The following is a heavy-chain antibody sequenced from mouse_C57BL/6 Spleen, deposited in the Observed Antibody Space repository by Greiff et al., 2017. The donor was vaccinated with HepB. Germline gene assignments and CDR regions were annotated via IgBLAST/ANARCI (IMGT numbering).Heavy chain of an antibody. Sequence: VQLQQSGAELVRPGASVTLSCKASGYTFTDYEMHWVKQTPVHGLEWIGAIDPETGGTAYNQKFKGKAILTADKSSSTAYMELRSLTSEDSAVYYCTRKELGRRYFDVWGTGTTVTVSS. CDR2: IDPETGGT. J-gene: IGHJ1*03. CDR1: GYTFTDYE. V-gene: IGHV1-15*01. D-gene: IGHD4-1*01. CDR3: TRKELGRRYFDV.